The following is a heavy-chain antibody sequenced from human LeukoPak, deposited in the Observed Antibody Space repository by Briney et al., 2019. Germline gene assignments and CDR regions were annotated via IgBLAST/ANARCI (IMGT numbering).Heavy chain of an antibody. V-gene: IGHV1-46*01. CDR3: ARERRYGDYPYFYYYGMDV. J-gene: IGHJ6*02. Sequence: ASVKVSCKASGYTLTSYYMHWVRQAPGQGLEWMGIINPSGDTTTYTEKFQGRVTVTRDTSTSTVYMELRSLRSEDTAVYYCARERRYGDYPYFYYYGMDVWGQGTTVTVSS. CDR1: GYTLTSYY. CDR2: INPSGDTT. D-gene: IGHD4-17*01.